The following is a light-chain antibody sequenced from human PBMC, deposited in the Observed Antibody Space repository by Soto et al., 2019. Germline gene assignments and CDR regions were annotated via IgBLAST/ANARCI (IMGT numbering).Light chain of an antibody. CDR1: QSISSY. CDR2: AAS. V-gene: IGKV1-39*01. Sequence: DIQMTQSPSSLSASVGDRVTITCRASQSISSYLNWYQQKPGKAHNLLIYAASSLQSGAPTKFSGSGSGTYSTLTIDNLQPAVFATYHGQQGYSSPFTYGPGTKVDIK. J-gene: IGKJ3*01. CDR3: QQGYSSPFT.